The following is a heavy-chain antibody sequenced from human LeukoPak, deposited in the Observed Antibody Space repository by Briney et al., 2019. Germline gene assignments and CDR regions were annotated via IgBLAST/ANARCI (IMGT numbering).Heavy chain of an antibody. CDR2: ISAYNGNT. CDR3: ARVCGGYSSSWYVCPADDFDY. Sequence: ASVKVSCKASGYTFTSYDISWVRQAPGQGLEWMGWISAYNGNTNYAQKLQGRVTMTTDTSTSTAYMELRSLRSDDTAVYYCARVCGGYSSSWYVCPADDFDYWGQGTLVTVSS. CDR1: GYTFTSYD. J-gene: IGHJ4*02. V-gene: IGHV1-18*01. D-gene: IGHD6-13*01.